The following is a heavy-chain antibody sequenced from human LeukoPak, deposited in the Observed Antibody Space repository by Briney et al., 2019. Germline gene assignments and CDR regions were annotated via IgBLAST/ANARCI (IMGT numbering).Heavy chain of an antibody. CDR1: GYTFTGYY. J-gene: IGHJ4*02. V-gene: IGHV1-2*02. CDR3: ARDVAGYSSRWYYFDN. CDR2: INPNSGGT. D-gene: IGHD6-13*01. Sequence: ASVKVSCKASGYTFTGYYMHWVRHAPGQGLQWMGWINPNSGGTNYAQKFQGRVTMTRHTSISTAYMELSRLRSDDTAVYYCARDVAGYSSRWYYFDNWGQGTLVTVSS.